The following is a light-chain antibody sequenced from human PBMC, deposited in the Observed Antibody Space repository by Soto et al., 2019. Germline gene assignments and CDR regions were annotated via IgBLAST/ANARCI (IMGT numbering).Light chain of an antibody. CDR2: DAS. J-gene: IGKJ4*01. Sequence: EVVMTQSPVYLAVSSGERATLSCRASESIRSNLAWYQHKPGQAPRLLIYDASTRATGIPAKFSGSGSGTEFTLIIGSLQSEDFAVYYCQQYNKWPRTFGGGTKVEIK. CDR3: QQYNKWPRT. CDR1: ESIRSN. V-gene: IGKV3-15*01.